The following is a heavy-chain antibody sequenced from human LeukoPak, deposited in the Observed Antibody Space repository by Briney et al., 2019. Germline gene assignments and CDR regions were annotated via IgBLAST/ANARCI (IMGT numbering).Heavy chain of an antibody. Sequence: PSETLSLTCTVSGGSISSSSYYWGWIRQPPGKGLEWIGSIYHSGNTYYNPSLKSRVTISVDTSKNQFSLKLSSVTAADTAVYYCARGIVVVAQLGFYFYYMDVWGKGTTVTISS. D-gene: IGHD2-15*01. V-gene: IGHV4-39*07. CDR3: ARGIVVVAQLGFYFYYMDV. CDR2: IYHSGNT. CDR1: GGSISSSSYY. J-gene: IGHJ6*03.